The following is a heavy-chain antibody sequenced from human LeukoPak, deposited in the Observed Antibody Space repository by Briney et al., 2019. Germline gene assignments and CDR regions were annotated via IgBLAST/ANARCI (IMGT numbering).Heavy chain of an antibody. CDR1: GFTFSRYA. D-gene: IGHD2-21*02. V-gene: IGHV3-23*01. CDR3: AKSDLLIYCGGDCYNFDY. Sequence: GGSLRLSCAASGFTFSRYAMSWVRQAPGKGLEWVSAISGSGGSTYYADSVKGRFTISRDNSKNTLYLQMNSLRAEDTAVYYCAKSDLLIYCGGDCYNFDYWGQGTLVTVSS. J-gene: IGHJ4*02. CDR2: ISGSGGST.